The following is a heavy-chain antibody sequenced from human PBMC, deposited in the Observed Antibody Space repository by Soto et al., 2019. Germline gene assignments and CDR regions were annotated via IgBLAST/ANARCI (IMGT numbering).Heavy chain of an antibody. CDR1: GASFSGYY. D-gene: IGHD1-26*01. CDR2: INHSGST. Sequence: SETLSLTCAVYGASFSGYYWSWIRQPPGKGLEWIGEINHSGSTNYNPSLKSRVTISVDTSKNQFSLKLSSVTAADTAVYYCARGRIGGAADWGQGTLVTVSS. CDR3: ARGRIGGAAD. J-gene: IGHJ4*02. V-gene: IGHV4-34*01.